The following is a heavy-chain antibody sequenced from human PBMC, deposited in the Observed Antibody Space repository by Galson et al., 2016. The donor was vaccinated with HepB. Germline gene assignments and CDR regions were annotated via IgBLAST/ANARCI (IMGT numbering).Heavy chain of an antibody. V-gene: IGHV3-23*01. J-gene: IGHJ4*02. Sequence: GSTYHADSVKGRFTISRDNSKNTLYLQMNSLRAEDTAIYYCAKDISTSSLVVVVTAADYWGQGTLVTVSS. D-gene: IGHD2-15*01. CDR3: AKDISTSSLVVVVTAADY. CDR2: GST.